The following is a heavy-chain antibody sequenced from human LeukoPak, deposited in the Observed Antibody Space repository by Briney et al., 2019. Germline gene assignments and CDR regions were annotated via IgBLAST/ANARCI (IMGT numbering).Heavy chain of an antibody. CDR3: ARGVRFDY. CDR2: INHSGST. CDR1: GGSFSGYY. Sequence: SETLSLTCAVYGGSFSGYYWSWIRQPPGKGLEWIGEINHSGSTNYNPSLKSRVTISVDTSKNQFSLKLSSVTAADTAVYYCARGVRFDYWGQGTLVTVSS. V-gene: IGHV4-34*01. J-gene: IGHJ4*02. D-gene: IGHD4/OR15-4a*01.